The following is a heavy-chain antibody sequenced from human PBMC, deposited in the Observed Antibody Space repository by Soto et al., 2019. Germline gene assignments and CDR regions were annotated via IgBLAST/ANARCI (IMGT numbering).Heavy chain of an antibody. J-gene: IGHJ3*02. Sequence: SSYAISWVRQAPGQGLEWMGGTYYRSKWKTDYAVSVRGRITINPDTSNNQFSLQLNSVTPGDTAVYYCARGDVIDIWGRGTMVTVSS. CDR3: ARGDVIDI. CDR1: SSYA. V-gene: IGHV6-1*01. CDR2: TYYRSKWKT.